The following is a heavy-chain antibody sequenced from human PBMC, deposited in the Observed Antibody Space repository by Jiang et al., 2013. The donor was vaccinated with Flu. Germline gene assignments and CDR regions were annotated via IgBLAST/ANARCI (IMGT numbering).Heavy chain of an antibody. J-gene: IGHJ6*02. CDR2: IYYSGST. CDR1: GGSISSYY. D-gene: IGHD2-2*01. V-gene: IGHV4-59*01. CDR3: ARGIREIVVVPAAKGDYYYYGMDV. Sequence: PGLVKPSETLSLTCTVSGGSISSYYWSWIRQPPGKGLEWIGYIYYSGSTNYNPSLKSRVTISVDTSKNQFSLKLSSVTAADTAVYYCARGIREIVVVPAAKGDYYYYGMDVWGQGTTVTVSS.